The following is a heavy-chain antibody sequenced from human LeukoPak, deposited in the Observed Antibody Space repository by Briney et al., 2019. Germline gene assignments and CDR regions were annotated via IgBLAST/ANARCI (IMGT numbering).Heavy chain of an antibody. CDR3: ARGYSYGIYYFDY. CDR2: IHTGGDT. Sequence: GGSLRLSCAASGFSFRDYDMHWVRQRKGQGLEWVSGIHTGGDTYYADSVKGRFAISRENVKTSLYLQTDSLRAGDTAVYYCARGYSYGIYYFDYWGQGTQVTVSS. CDR1: GFSFRDYD. J-gene: IGHJ4*02. D-gene: IGHD5-18*01. V-gene: IGHV3-13*01.